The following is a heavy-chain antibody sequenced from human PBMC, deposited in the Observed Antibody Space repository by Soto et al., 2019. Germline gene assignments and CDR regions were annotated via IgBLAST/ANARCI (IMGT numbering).Heavy chain of an antibody. Sequence: GASVKVSCKASGYTFTSYDINWVRQATGQGLEWMGWMNPNSGNTGYAQKFQGRVTMTRNTSISTAYMELSSLRFEDTAVYYCAADKGDSHGYGNYWGQGTLVTVSS. CDR3: AADKGDSHGYGNY. V-gene: IGHV1-8*01. CDR2: MNPNSGNT. J-gene: IGHJ4*02. D-gene: IGHD5-18*01. CDR1: GYTFTSYD.